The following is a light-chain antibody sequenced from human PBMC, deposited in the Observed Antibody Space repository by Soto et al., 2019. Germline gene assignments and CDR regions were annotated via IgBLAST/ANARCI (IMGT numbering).Light chain of an antibody. CDR2: DVS. J-gene: IGLJ1*01. CDR3: SSYTSTFYV. CDR1: SSDVGGYNY. V-gene: IGLV2-14*01. Sequence: QSVLTQPASVSGSPGQSITISCTGTSSDVGGYNYVSWYQQHPDKAPKLMIYDVSNRPSGVSNRFSGSKSGNTASLTISGLQAEDEANYYCSSYTSTFYVFGTGTKVTVL.